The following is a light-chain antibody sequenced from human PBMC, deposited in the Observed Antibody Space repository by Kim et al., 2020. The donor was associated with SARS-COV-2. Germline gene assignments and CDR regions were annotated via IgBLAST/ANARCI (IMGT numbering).Light chain of an antibody. CDR3: QQYDSAPWT. CDR2: GAS. Sequence: ASVGDTVTITCRASQVINSYLAWYQQKPGKAPTFLIYGASTLHSGVPSRFSGSGSGTDFTLTISSLQPEDVGTYYCQQYDSAPWTFGHGTKVDIK. CDR1: QVINSY. V-gene: IGKV1-27*01. J-gene: IGKJ1*01.